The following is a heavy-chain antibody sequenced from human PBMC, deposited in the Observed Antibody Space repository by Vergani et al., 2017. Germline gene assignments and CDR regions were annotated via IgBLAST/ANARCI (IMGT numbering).Heavy chain of an antibody. V-gene: IGHV4-34*01. Sequence: QVQLQQWGAGLLKPSETLSLTCAVYGGSFSGYYWSWIRQPPGKGLEWIGEINHSGSTNYNPSLKSRVTISVDTSKNQFSLKLSSVTAADTAVYYCAREGSQLLASWGQGTLVTVSS. J-gene: IGHJ5*02. CDR3: AREGSQLLAS. CDR2: INHSGST. CDR1: GGSFSGYY. D-gene: IGHD2-2*01.